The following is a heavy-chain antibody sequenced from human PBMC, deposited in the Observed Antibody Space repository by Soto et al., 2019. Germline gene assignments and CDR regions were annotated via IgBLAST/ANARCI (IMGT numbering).Heavy chain of an antibody. CDR3: ARALSITIFGVVKYYYYMDV. Sequence: TSETLSLTCAVYGGSFSGYYWSWIRQPPGKGLEWIGEINHSGSTNYNPSLKSRATISVDTSKNQFSLKLSSVTAADTAVYYCARALSITIFGVVKYYYYMDVWGKGTTVTVSS. V-gene: IGHV4-34*01. CDR2: INHSGST. CDR1: GGSFSGYY. D-gene: IGHD3-3*01. J-gene: IGHJ6*03.